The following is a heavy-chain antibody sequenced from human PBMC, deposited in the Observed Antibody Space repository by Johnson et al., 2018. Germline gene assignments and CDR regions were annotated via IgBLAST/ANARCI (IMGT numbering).Heavy chain of an antibody. CDR2: VNWNGSRT. CDR1: GFTFSNND. V-gene: IGHV3-35*02. J-gene: IGHJ4*02. D-gene: IGHD3-22*01. Sequence: VQLVESGGGLVQPGGSLRLSCAASGFTFSNNDMNWVHQAPGKGLEWVSGVNWNGSRTHYADSVKGQFIISRDNSKKMLYLQLSSLRADDTAVYYCAKTFYYDSSGSSYYDYWGQGTLVTVSS. CDR3: AKTFYYDSSGSSYYDY.